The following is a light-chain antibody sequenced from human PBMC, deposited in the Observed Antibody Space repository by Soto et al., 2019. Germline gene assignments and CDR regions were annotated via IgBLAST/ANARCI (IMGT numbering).Light chain of an antibody. J-gene: IGLJ2*01. CDR2: EVS. CDR1: TSDVGGYNY. V-gene: IGLV2-8*01. Sequence: QSVLTQPPSASGSPGQSVTISCTGTTSDVGGYNYVSWYQQHPGKAPKLMIYEVSKRPSGVPDRFSGSKSGNTASLTVSGLQDEDEADYYCSSYAGSNNFVLFGGGTKLTVL. CDR3: SSYAGSNNFVL.